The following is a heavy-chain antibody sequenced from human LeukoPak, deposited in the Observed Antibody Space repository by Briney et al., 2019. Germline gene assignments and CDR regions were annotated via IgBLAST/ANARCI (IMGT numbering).Heavy chain of an antibody. CDR3: ARGWGDYCDSSPLDY. V-gene: IGHV3-33*01. CDR2: IWYDGSNK. J-gene: IGHJ4*02. Sequence: GGSLRLSCAASGFTFSSYGMHWVRQAPGKGLEWVAVIWYDGSNKYYADSVKGRFTISRDNSKNTLYLQMNSLRAEDTAVYYCARGWGDYCDSSPLDYWGQGTLVTVSS. CDR1: GFTFSSYG. D-gene: IGHD3-22*01.